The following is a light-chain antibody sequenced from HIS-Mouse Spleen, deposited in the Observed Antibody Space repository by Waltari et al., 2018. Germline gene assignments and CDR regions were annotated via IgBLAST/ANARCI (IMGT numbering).Light chain of an antibody. CDR2: EHS. V-gene: IGLV3-10*01. CDR3: YSTDSSGNHRV. CDR1: SLQKKY. J-gene: IGLJ2*01. Sequence: SYDLTQPPSVSVSPGQTARITWPGDSLQKKYSYWYPQKSGQTPMLVIYEHSKRPSGIPERFSGSSSGTMATLTISGAQVEDEADYYCYSTDSSGNHRVFGGGTKLTVL.